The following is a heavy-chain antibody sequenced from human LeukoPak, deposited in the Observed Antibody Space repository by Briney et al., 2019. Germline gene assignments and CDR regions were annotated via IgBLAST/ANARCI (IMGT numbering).Heavy chain of an antibody. Sequence: SETLSLTCTVSGGSISSSSYYWGWIRQPPGKGLGWIGSIYYSGSTYYNPSLKSRVTISVDTSKNQFSLKLSSVTAADTAVYYCASVYSSSWYYDYWGQGTLVTVSS. J-gene: IGHJ4*02. D-gene: IGHD6-13*01. V-gene: IGHV4-39*01. CDR3: ASVYSSSWYYDY. CDR1: GGSISSSSYY. CDR2: IYYSGST.